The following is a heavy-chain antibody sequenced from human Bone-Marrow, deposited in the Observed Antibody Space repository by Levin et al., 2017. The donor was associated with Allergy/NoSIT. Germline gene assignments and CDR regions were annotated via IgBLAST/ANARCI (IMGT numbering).Heavy chain of an antibody. V-gene: IGHV4-59*12. J-gene: IGHJ6*02. CDR1: GGSIRSSY. CDR3: AKGPIPVNYYFGMDV. D-gene: IGHD2-2*01. Sequence: SQTLSLTCTVSGGSIRSSYWNWIRQPPGKGLEWIGYIYHSGPTFYNPSLKSRVTISLDRSKNDFSLKLTSVTAADTAVYYCAKGPIPVNYYFGMDVWGQGTTVTVSS. CDR2: IYHSGPT.